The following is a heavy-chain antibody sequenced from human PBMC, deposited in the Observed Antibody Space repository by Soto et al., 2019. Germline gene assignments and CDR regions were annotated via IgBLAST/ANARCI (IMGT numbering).Heavy chain of an antibody. Sequence: GGSLRLSCAASGFTFSRYEMNWVRQAPGKGLVWVSYISTSGSTINYADSVKGRFTISRDNAKNSLYLQMNSLRAEDTAVYYCATASESAGSFDYWGQGTLVTVSS. D-gene: IGHD6-13*01. V-gene: IGHV3-48*03. CDR3: ATASESAGSFDY. CDR2: ISTSGSTI. CDR1: GFTFSRYE. J-gene: IGHJ4*02.